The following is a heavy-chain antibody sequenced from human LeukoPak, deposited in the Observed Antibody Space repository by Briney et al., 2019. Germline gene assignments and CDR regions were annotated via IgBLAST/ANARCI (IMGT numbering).Heavy chain of an antibody. D-gene: IGHD1-26*01. J-gene: IGHJ4*02. V-gene: IGHV1-2*02. Sequence: GASVKVSCKASGYTFTGYYIHWVRQAPGHGLEWLGWMNVKTGATSSAQKFPGRFTMTRDTSIGTASMEFSSLTSNDTAVYYCARQSGTYWGLDYWGQRTLVTVSS. CDR1: GYTFTGYY. CDR2: MNVKTGAT. CDR3: ARQSGTYWGLDY.